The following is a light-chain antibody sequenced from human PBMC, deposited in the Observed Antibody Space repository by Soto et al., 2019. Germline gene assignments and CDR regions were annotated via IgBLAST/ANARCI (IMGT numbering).Light chain of an antibody. J-gene: IGLJ1*01. V-gene: IGLV1-44*01. CDR3: EEWDDSLNGHI. Sequence: QTVLTQPHSASGTPGQRVTISCSGSSSNIGSNSVHWFQQVPGTAPKPLIYSSNQRPSGVPERFSGSKSGTSASLAISRLQSEDEADYYCEEWDDSLNGHIFGTETKVTVL. CDR2: SSN. CDR1: SSNIGSNS.